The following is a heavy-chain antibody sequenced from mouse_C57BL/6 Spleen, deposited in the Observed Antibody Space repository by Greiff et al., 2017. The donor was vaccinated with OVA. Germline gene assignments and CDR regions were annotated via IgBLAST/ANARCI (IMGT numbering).Heavy chain of an antibody. Sequence: VQLQESGAELVMPGASVKLSCKASGYTFTSYWMHWVKQRPGQGLEWIGEIDPSDSYTNYNQKFKGKSTLTVDKSSSTAYMQLSSLTSEDSAVYYCARKGYSNYYFDYWGQGTTLTVSS. V-gene: IGHV1-69*01. CDR1: GYTFTSYW. CDR3: ARKGYSNYYFDY. J-gene: IGHJ2*01. D-gene: IGHD2-5*01. CDR2: IDPSDSYT.